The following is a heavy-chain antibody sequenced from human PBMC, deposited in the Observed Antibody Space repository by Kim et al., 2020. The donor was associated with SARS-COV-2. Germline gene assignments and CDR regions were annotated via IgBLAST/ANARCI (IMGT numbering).Heavy chain of an antibody. CDR1: GFTFSSYG. Sequence: GGSLRLSCVASGFTFSSYGMHWVRQAPGKGLEWVAVISYDGSNKYYADSVKGRFTISRDNSKNTLYLQMNSLRAEDTAVYYCAKGDCSSTSCYLEGATFFDYWGQGTLVTVSS. V-gene: IGHV3-30*18. CDR3: AKGDCSSTSCYLEGATFFDY. D-gene: IGHD2-2*01. CDR2: ISYDGSNK. J-gene: IGHJ4*02.